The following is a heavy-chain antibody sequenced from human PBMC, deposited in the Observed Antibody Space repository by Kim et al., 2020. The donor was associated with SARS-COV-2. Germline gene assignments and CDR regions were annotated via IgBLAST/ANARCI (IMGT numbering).Heavy chain of an antibody. CDR2: IYYSGST. CDR1: GGSISSYY. V-gene: IGHV4-59*13. Sequence: SETLSLTCTVSGGSISSYYWSWIRQPPGKGLEWIGYIYYSGSTNYNPSLKSRVTISVDTSKNQFSLKLSSVTAADTAVYYCATQVHSSGRGYFDYWGQGTLVTVSS. D-gene: IGHD6-19*01. J-gene: IGHJ4*02. CDR3: ATQVHSSGRGYFDY.